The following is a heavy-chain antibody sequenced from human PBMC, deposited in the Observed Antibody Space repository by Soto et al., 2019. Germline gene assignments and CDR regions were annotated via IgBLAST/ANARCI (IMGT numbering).Heavy chain of an antibody. CDR3: ARLDIVAVPAATQAFDY. J-gene: IGHJ4*02. V-gene: IGHV4-39*01. D-gene: IGHD2-2*03. CDR1: GGSISSSSYY. CDR2: IYYSGST. Sequence: SETLSLTCTVSGGSISSSSYYWGWIRQPPGKGLEWIGSIYYSGSTYYNPSLKSRVTISVDTSKNQFSLKLSSVTAADTAVYYCARLDIVAVPAATQAFDYWGQGTLVTVSS.